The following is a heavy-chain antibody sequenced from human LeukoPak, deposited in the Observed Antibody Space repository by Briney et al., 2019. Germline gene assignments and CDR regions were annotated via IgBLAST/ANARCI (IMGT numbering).Heavy chain of an antibody. Sequence: PSETLSLTCTVSGVSISTYYWSWIRQPPGKGLEWIGYIYYSGSTNYNPSLKSRVTISVDTSKNQFSLNLTSVTAADTAVYFCARAAAGATPLDYWGQGTLVTVSS. V-gene: IGHV4-59*12. D-gene: IGHD1-26*01. CDR1: GVSISTYY. CDR2: IYYSGST. CDR3: ARAAAGATPLDY. J-gene: IGHJ4*02.